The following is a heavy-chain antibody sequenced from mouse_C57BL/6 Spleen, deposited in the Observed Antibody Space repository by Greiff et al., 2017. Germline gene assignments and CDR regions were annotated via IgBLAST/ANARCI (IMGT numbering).Heavy chain of an antibody. CDR3: AEGFYYFDY. V-gene: IGHV1-82*01. CDR1: GYAFSSSW. J-gene: IGHJ2*01. Sequence: QVQLRQSGPELVKPGASVKISCKASGYAFSSSWMNWVKQRPGKGLEWIGRIYPGDGDTNYNGKFKGKATLTADKSSSTAYMQLSSLTSEDSAVYFCAEGFYYFDYWGQGTTLTVSS. CDR2: IYPGDGDT. D-gene: IGHD3-3*01.